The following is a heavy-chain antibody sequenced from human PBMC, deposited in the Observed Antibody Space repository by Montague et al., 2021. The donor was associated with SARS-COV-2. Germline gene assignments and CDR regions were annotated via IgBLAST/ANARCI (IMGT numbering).Heavy chain of an antibody. Sequence: SETLSLTCTVSGGSISRSSYHWSWIRQPPGKGLEWIGSIYYSGSTYYNPSLKSRVTISVDTSKNQFSLKLSSVTAADTAVYYCASSWCYVSDYWGQGTLVTVSS. CDR2: IYYSGST. CDR1: GGSISRSSYH. V-gene: IGHV4-39*01. J-gene: IGHJ4*02. D-gene: IGHD4/OR15-4a*01. CDR3: ASSWCYVSDY.